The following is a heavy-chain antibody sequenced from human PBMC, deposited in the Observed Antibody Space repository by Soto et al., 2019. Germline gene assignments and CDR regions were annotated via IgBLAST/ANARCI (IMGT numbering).Heavy chain of an antibody. V-gene: IGHV4-34*01. Sequence: PSETLSLTCAVYGGPFSGYYWSWIRQPPGKGLEWIGEINHSGGTKYNPSLKSRVTISVDTSKNQFSLKLSSVTAADTAVYYCARNCSSTSCYTSGFDYWGQGTLVTAPQ. CDR2: INHSGGT. CDR1: GGPFSGYY. J-gene: IGHJ4*02. CDR3: ARNCSSTSCYTSGFDY. D-gene: IGHD2-2*02.